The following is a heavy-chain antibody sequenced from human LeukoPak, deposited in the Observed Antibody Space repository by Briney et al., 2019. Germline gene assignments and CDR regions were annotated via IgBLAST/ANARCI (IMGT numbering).Heavy chain of an antibody. CDR1: AYSFTGYY. J-gene: IGHJ4*02. Sequence: ASVKVSCKASAYSFTGYYMHWVRQAPGQGLEWMGWINPDTGGTNYAQKFRGRVTMTSDTSISTAYMELRSLRSDDTAVYYCARAYDVPYRGSPGYWGQGALVIVSS. CDR3: ARAYDVPYRGSPGY. V-gene: IGHV1-2*02. CDR2: INPDTGGT. D-gene: IGHD1-26*01.